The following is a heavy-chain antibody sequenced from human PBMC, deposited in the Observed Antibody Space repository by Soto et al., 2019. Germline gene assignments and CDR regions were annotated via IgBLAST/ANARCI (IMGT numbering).Heavy chain of an antibody. J-gene: IGHJ4*02. CDR2: INHIGGST. CDR3: ATLRRGDSHDYSGYGPLHFDH. D-gene: IGHD5-18*01. V-gene: IGHV1-46*01. CDR1: GYSFTSYY. Sequence: ASVKVSCKASGYSFTSYYLHWVLQAPGQGPEWMGLINHIGGSTPYSQKFQGRVTMTRDTSTATVYMELSALRSEDTAFYYCATLRRGDSHDYSGYGPLHFDHWGQGTLVTVS.